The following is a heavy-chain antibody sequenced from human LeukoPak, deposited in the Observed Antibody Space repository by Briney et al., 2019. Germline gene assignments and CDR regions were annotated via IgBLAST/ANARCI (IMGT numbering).Heavy chain of an antibody. V-gene: IGHV5-51*01. CDR1: GYSFTTYW. D-gene: IGHD2-2*01. CDR2: IYPGDSDT. Sequence: GESLKISCRGSGYSFTTYWIGWVRQMPGKGLEWMGIIYPGDSDTRYSPSFQGQVTMSADKSINTAYLRWSSLQASDTAMYYCARRQGCSSTSCPPDSWGQGTLVTVSS. J-gene: IGHJ4*02. CDR3: ARRQGCSSTSCPPDS.